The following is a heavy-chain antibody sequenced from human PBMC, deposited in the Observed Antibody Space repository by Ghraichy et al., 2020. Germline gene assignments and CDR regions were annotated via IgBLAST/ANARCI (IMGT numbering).Heavy chain of an antibody. D-gene: IGHD6-19*01. CDR2: ISWNSGRI. CDR1: GFTFDDHG. V-gene: IGHV3-9*01. J-gene: IGHJ6*02. Sequence: LSLTCAASGFTFDDHGVHWVRQAPGKGLEWVSGISWNSGRIGYADSVKGRFTISRDNAKNSLYLEMNSLRTEDTAFYYCAKDYSSGSYYYYGMDVWGPGTTVTVSS. CDR3: AKDYSSGSYYYYGMDV.